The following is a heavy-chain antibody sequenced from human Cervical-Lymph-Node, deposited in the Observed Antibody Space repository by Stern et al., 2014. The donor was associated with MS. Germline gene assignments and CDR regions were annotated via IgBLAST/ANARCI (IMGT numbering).Heavy chain of an antibody. Sequence: VQLVESGGGLVQPGESLRLSCAASGFTFSNYGMNWVRQAPGKGLEWVSYISSSRSTIFYADAVKGRFTVSRDNGKNSLSLQMNSLRDDDTAVYFCARDHVFDYWGQGTLVTVSS. CDR3: ARDHVFDY. CDR2: ISSSRSTI. J-gene: IGHJ4*02. CDR1: GFTFSNYG. V-gene: IGHV3-48*02.